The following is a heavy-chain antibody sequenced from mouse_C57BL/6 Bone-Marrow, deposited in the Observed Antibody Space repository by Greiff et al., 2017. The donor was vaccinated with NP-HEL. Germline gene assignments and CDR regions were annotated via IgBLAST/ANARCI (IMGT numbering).Heavy chain of an antibody. CDR3: ARGALTTVVATVDY. D-gene: IGHD1-1*01. CDR2: IDPSDSYT. J-gene: IGHJ2*01. V-gene: IGHV1-59*01. Sequence: QVQLQQPGAELVRPGTSVKLSCKASGYTFTSYWMHWVKQRPGQGLEWIGVIDPSDSYTNYNQKFKGKATLTVDTSSSTAYLQLSSLTSEDSAVDYCARGALTTVVATVDYWGQGTTLTVSS. CDR1: GYTFTSYW.